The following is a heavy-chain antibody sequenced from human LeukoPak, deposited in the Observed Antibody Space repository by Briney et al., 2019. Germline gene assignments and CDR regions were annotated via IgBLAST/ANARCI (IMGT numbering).Heavy chain of an antibody. CDR2: ISSNGGST. J-gene: IGHJ4*02. D-gene: IGHD3-10*01. V-gene: IGHV3-64D*06. CDR1: GFTFSSYA. Sequence: GGSLRLSCAASGFTFSSYAMSWVRQAPGKGLEYVSAISSNGGSTYYADSVKGRFTISRDNSKNTLYLRMSSLRAEDTAVYYCVKDQGARYYYGSGSYYDSWGQGTLVTVSS. CDR3: VKDQGARYYYGSGSYYDS.